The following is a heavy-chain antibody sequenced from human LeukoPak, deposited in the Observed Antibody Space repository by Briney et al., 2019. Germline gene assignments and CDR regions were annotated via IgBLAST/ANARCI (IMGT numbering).Heavy chain of an antibody. CDR2: IIPIFGTA. J-gene: IGHJ4*02. V-gene: IGHV1-69*06. Sequence: GASVKVSCKASGGTFSSYAISWVRQAPGQGLEWMGGIIPIFGTANYAQKFQGRVTITADKSTSTAYMELSSLRSEDTAVYYCARVSVLMVYAADGYYFDYWGQGTLVTVSS. D-gene: IGHD2-8*01. CDR3: ARVSVLMVYAADGYYFDY. CDR1: GGTFSSYA.